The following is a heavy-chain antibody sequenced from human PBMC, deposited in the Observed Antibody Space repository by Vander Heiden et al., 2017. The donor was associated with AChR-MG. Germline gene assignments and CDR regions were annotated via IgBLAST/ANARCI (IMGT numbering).Heavy chain of an antibody. Sequence: EVQLVESGGGLVQPGGSLRLSCAASGFTFSSYWMSWVRQAPGKGLEWVANIKQDGSEKYYVDSVKGRFTISRDNAKNSLYLQMNSLRAEDTAVYYCAREGPDGDYAYFDYWGQGTLVTVSS. V-gene: IGHV3-7*01. D-gene: IGHD4-17*01. J-gene: IGHJ4*02. CDR3: AREGPDGDYAYFDY. CDR2: IKQDGSEK. CDR1: GFTFSSYW.